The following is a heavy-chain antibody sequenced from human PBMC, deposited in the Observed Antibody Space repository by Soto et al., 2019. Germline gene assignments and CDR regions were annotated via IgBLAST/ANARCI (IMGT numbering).Heavy chain of an antibody. V-gene: IGHV4-30-4*01. CDR3: ARRYGASFDY. Sequence: SETLSLTCTVSGGSIISGDYYWSWIRQPPGKGLEWIGYIYYTGSTYYNPSLKSRVTISVDTSKNQFSLELTSVTAADTAVYYCARRYGASFDYWGQGTLVTVSS. CDR2: IYYTGST. CDR1: GGSIISGDYY. D-gene: IGHD4-17*01. J-gene: IGHJ4*02.